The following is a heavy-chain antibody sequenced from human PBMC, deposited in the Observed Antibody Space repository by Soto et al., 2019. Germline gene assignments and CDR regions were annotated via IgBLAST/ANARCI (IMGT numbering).Heavy chain of an antibody. J-gene: IGHJ6*02. D-gene: IGHD2-8*01. Sequence: HGGSLRLSCAACGFTFSSYAMHWVRQAPGKGLEWVAVISYDGSNKYYADSVKGRFTISRDNSKNTLYLQMNSLRAEDTAMYYCARGIDIVLMVYANFNYGMDVWGQGTTVTVSS. V-gene: IGHV3-30-3*01. CDR3: ARGIDIVLMVYANFNYGMDV. CDR1: GFTFSSYA. CDR2: ISYDGSNK.